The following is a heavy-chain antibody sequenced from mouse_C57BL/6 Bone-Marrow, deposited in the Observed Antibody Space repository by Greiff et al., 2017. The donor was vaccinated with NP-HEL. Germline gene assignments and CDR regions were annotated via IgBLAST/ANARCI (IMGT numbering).Heavy chain of an antibody. J-gene: IGHJ3*01. CDR1: GFTFSDYG. D-gene: IGHD1-1*01. V-gene: IGHV5-17*01. Sequence: QVVESGGGLVKPGGSLKLSCAASGFTFSDYGMHWVRQAPEKGLEWVAYISSGSSTIYYADTVKGRFTISRDNAKNTLFLQMTSLRSEDTAMYYCASLLRGAYWGQGTLVTVSA. CDR3: ASLLRGAY. CDR2: ISSGSSTI.